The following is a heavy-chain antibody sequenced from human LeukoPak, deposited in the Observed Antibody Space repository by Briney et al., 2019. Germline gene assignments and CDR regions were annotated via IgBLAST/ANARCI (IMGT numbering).Heavy chain of an antibody. J-gene: IGHJ4*02. D-gene: IGHD1-7*01. CDR2: INNDGSST. CDR1: GFTFSNYW. Sequence: GGSLRLSCAASGFTFSNYWMYWVRQAPGKGLLWVSRINNDGSSTVYADSVKGRFTISRDNAKNTLYLQMNSLRAADTAVYYCARGGNYGTLDFWGQGSLVTVSS. CDR3: ARGGNYGTLDF. V-gene: IGHV3-74*03.